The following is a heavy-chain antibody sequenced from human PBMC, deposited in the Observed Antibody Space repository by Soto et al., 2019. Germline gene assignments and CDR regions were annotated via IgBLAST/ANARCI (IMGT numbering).Heavy chain of an antibody. V-gene: IGHV1-24*01. D-gene: IGHD1-26*01. CDR2: FDPEDGET. Sequence: GASVKVSCKVSGYTLTELSMHWVRQAPGKGLEWMGGFDPEDGETIYAQKFQGRVTMTEDTSTDTAYMELSSLSSEDTAVYYCATASIVGAPPYYYYYYGMDVWGQGTTVTVSS. J-gene: IGHJ6*02. CDR1: GYTLTELS. CDR3: ATASIVGAPPYYYYYYGMDV.